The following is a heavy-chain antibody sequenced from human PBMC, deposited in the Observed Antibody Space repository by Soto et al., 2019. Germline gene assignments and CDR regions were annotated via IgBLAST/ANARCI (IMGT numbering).Heavy chain of an antibody. CDR2: IWYDGSNK. Sequence: GGSLILSCAASGFTFSSYGMHWVRQAPGKGLEWVAVIWYDGSNKYYADSVKGRFTISRDNSKNTLYLQMNSLRAEDTAVYYCARDGLMRGGYEGLSTWFDPGGKGTMVTVSS. J-gene: IGHJ5*02. CDR3: ARDGLMRGGYEGLSTWFDP. CDR1: GFTFSSYG. V-gene: IGHV3-33*01. D-gene: IGHD3-16*01.